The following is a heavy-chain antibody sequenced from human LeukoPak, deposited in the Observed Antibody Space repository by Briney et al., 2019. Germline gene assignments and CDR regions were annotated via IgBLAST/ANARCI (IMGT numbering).Heavy chain of an antibody. Sequence: SGGSLRLSCAASGFTISSYWMHWVRQAPGKGLVWVSRINSDGSSTSYADSVKGRFTISRDNAKNTLYLQMNSLRAEDTGVYYCARGPPGYSSGWYDYWGQGTLVTVSS. V-gene: IGHV3-74*01. D-gene: IGHD6-19*01. CDR2: INSDGSST. CDR3: ARGPPGYSSGWYDY. J-gene: IGHJ4*02. CDR1: GFTISSYW.